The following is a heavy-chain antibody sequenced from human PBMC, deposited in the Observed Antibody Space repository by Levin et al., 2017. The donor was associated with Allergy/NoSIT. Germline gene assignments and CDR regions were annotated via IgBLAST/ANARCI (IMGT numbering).Heavy chain of an antibody. Sequence: GESLKISCAASGFTFSSYGMHWVRQAPGKGLEWVAVIWYDGSNRYYADSVKGRFTISRDNSKNTLYLQMNSLRAEDTAVYYCARDPLLWFGEPSNDAFDIWGQGTMVTVSS. V-gene: IGHV3-33*01. D-gene: IGHD3-10*01. CDR3: ARDPLLWFGEPSNDAFDI. CDR1: GFTFSSYG. CDR2: IWYDGSNR. J-gene: IGHJ3*02.